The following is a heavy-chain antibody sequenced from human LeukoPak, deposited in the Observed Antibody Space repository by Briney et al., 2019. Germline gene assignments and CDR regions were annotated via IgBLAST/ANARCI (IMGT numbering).Heavy chain of an antibody. J-gene: IGHJ4*02. V-gene: IGHV4-34*01. Sequence: PSETLSLTCAVYGGSFSGYYWSWIRQPPGKGLEWIGEINHSGSTNYNPSLKSRVTISVDTSKNQFSLKLSSVTAADTAVYYCARGIRFLEWNYYFDYWGQGTLVTVSS. CDR3: ARGIRFLEWNYYFDY. D-gene: IGHD3-3*01. CDR1: GGSFSGYY. CDR2: INHSGST.